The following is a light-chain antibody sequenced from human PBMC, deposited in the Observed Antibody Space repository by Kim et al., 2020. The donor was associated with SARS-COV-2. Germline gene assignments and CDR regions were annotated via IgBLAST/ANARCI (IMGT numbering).Light chain of an antibody. CDR3: QKYNSAPWT. CDR2: AAS. J-gene: IGKJ1*01. V-gene: IGKV1-27*01. CDR1: QGISNN. Sequence: ASLGDRVTITCRASQGISNNVAWYQHKPGKVPTLLIFAASTLQSGVPSRFSGSGSGTDFTLTISSLQPEDFATDYCQKYNSAPWTFGQGTKVDIK.